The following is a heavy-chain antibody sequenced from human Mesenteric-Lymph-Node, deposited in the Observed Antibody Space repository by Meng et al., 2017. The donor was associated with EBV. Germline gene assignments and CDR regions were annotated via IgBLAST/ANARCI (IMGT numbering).Heavy chain of an antibody. CDR1: GYTFTSYG. Sequence: HVLVVQFGAGVKKHGASVKVSCKAVGYTFTSYGISWVRQAPREGPEWMGWISGHNGNTNYAQKFQGRVTLTTDTSTSTAYMELRSLRSDDTAVYYCARWDQYYDSSGYDYWGQGTLVTVSS. CDR3: ARWDQYYDSSGYDY. J-gene: IGHJ4*02. CDR2: ISGHNGNT. D-gene: IGHD3-22*01. V-gene: IGHV1-18*01.